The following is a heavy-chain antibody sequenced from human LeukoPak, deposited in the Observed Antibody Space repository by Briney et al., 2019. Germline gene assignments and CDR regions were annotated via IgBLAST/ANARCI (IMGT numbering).Heavy chain of an antibody. Sequence: SETLSLTCTVSGGSISSSSYYWSWIRQPAGKGLEWIGRIYTSGSTNYNPSLKSRVTMSVDTSKNQFSLKLSSVTAADTAVYYCARGPNFTIYYLDYWGQETLVTVSS. J-gene: IGHJ4*02. CDR2: IYTSGST. D-gene: IGHD3-3*01. CDR1: GGSISSSSYY. CDR3: ARGPNFTIYYLDY. V-gene: IGHV4-61*02.